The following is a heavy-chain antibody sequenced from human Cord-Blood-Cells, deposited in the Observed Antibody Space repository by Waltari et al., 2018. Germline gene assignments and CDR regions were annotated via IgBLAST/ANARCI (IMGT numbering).Heavy chain of an antibody. Sequence: QVQLQESGPGLVKPSGTLSLTCAVSGGSISSSTWWRWVRQPPGKGLEWIGEIYHSGSTNYNPSLKSRVTISVDKSKNQFSLKLSSVTAADMAVYYCAREDSGYASIFFDYWGQGTLVTVSS. V-gene: IGHV4-4*02. J-gene: IGHJ4*02. CDR3: AREDSGYASIFFDY. D-gene: IGHD5-12*01. CDR2: IYHSGST. CDR1: GGSISSSTW.